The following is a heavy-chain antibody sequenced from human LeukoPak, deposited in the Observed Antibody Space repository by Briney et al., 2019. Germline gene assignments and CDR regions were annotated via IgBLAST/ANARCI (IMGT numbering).Heavy chain of an antibody. J-gene: IGHJ4*02. CDR2: ISGSGGST. Sequence: PGGSLRLSCAASGFTFSSYAMSWVRQAPGKGLEWVSAISGSGGSTYYADSVKGRFTISRDNSKNTLYLQMNSLRAEDTAVYYCARAPLLWFGELYSYFDYWGQGTLVTVSS. D-gene: IGHD3-10*01. V-gene: IGHV3-23*01. CDR1: GFTFSSYA. CDR3: ARAPLLWFGELYSYFDY.